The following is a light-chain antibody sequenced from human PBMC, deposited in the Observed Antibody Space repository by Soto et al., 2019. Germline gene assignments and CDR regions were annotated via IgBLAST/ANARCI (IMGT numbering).Light chain of an antibody. J-gene: IGKJ5*01. Sequence: AIQLTQSPSSLSASVGDRVTITCRASQDIRGALAWYQQKPGKAPKFLIFDVSTLQSGVPSRFSGSGSGTDFTLTISSLQPEDVGTYYCQQFKTYPITFGQGTRLEIK. V-gene: IGKV1-13*02. CDR3: QQFKTYPIT. CDR1: QDIRGA. CDR2: DVS.